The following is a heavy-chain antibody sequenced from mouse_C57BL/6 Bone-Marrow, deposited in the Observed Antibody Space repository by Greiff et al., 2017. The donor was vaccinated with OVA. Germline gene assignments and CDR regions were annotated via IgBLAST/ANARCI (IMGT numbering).Heavy chain of an antibody. Sequence: QVHVKQSGPGLVQPSQSLSITCTVSGFSLTSYGVHWVRQSPGKGLEWLGVIWSGGSTDYNAAFISRLSISKDNSKSQVFFKMNSLQADDTAIYYCARKETYYSNPWFAYWGQGTLVTVSA. CDR1: GFSLTSYG. J-gene: IGHJ3*01. V-gene: IGHV2-2*01. CDR3: ARKETYYSNPWFAY. D-gene: IGHD2-5*01. CDR2: IWSGGST.